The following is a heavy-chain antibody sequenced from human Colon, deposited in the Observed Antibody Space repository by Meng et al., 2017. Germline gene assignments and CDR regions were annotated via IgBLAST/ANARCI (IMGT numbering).Heavy chain of an antibody. D-gene: IGHD4-17*01. CDR3: ARPNYGDYNWFDP. V-gene: IGHV4-31*03. J-gene: IGHJ5*02. CDR2: IYYSGSS. CDR1: GGSISSGGFY. Sequence: QGQLQESGPGLVKPSQPLSLTGTVSGGSISSGGFYGSWIRQHPGQGLEWIGYIYYSGSSYYNPSLRSRVAISIDTSKNQFSLKLTSVTAADTAVYFCARPNYGDYNWFDPWGQGTLVTVSS.